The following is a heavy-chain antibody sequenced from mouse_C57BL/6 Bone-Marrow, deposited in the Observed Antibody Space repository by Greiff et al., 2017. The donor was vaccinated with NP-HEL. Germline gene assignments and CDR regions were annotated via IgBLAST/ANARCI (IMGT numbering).Heavy chain of an antibody. Sequence: QVQLQQPGAELVKPGASVKLSCKASGYTFTSYWMQWVKQRPGQGLEWIGEIDPSDSYTNYNQKFKGKATLTVDTSSSTAYMQLSSLTSEDSAVYYCASQGAQATYWFAYWSQGTLVTVSA. CDR3: ASQGAQATYWFAY. D-gene: IGHD3-2*02. J-gene: IGHJ3*01. CDR2: IDPSDSYT. V-gene: IGHV1-50*01. CDR1: GYTFTSYW.